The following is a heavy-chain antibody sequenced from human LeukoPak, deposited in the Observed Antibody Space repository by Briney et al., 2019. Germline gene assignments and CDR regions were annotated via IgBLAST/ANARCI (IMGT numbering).Heavy chain of an antibody. CDR3: ARDPLEYSGYDLEVY. CDR2: INPNSGGT. J-gene: IGHJ4*02. Sequence: GASVKVSCKASGYTFTGYYMHWVRQAPGQGLEWMGWINPNSGGTNYAQKFQGGVTMTRDTSISTAYMELSRLRSDDTAVYYCARDPLEYSGYDLEVYWGQGTLVTVSS. V-gene: IGHV1-2*02. CDR1: GYTFTGYY. D-gene: IGHD5-12*01.